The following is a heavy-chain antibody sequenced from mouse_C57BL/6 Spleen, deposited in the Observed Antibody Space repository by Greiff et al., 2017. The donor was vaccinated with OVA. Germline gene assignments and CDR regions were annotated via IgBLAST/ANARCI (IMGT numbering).Heavy chain of an antibody. CDR1: GYSFTDYN. CDR2: INPNYGTT. V-gene: IGHV1-39*01. D-gene: IGHD1-2*01. Sequence: EVKLMESGPELVKPGASVKISCKASGYSFTDYNMNWVKQSNGKSLEWIGVINPNYGTTSYNQKFKGKATLTVDQSSSTAYMQLNSLTSEDSAVYYCAREGDYYGQVPWYFDVWGTGTTVTVSS. J-gene: IGHJ1*03. CDR3: AREGDYYGQVPWYFDV.